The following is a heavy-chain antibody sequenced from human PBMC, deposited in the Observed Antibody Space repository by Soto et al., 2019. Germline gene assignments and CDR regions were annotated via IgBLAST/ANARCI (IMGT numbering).Heavy chain of an antibody. D-gene: IGHD4-17*01. V-gene: IGHV3-74*01. CDR3: ARDLDSGSSRMYYYGMDV. CDR1: GFTFSSYW. CDR2: INSDGSST. J-gene: IGHJ6*02. Sequence: EVQLVESGGGLVQPGGSLRLSCAASGFTFSSYWMHWVRQAPGKGLVWVSRINSDGSSTSYADSVKGRFTISRDNAKNTLYLHMNSLRAEDTAVYYCARDLDSGSSRMYYYGMDVWGQGTTVTVSS.